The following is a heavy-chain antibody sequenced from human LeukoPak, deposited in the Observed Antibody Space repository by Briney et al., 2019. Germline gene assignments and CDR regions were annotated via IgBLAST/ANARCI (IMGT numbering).Heavy chain of an antibody. V-gene: IGHV1-2*02. CDR1: GYTFTSYY. CDR2: IRPSGAST. D-gene: IGHD3-10*01. Sequence: GASVKVSCKASGYTFTSYYVHWVRQAPGQGLEWMGIIRPSGASTNYAQKFQGRVTMTRDTSISTAYMELSRLRSDDTAVYYWARRSGPTYYFDYWGQGTLVTVSS. J-gene: IGHJ4*02. CDR3: ARRSGPTYYFDY.